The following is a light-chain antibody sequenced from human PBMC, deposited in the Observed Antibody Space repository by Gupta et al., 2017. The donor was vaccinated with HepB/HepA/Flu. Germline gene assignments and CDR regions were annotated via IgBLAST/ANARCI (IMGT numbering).Light chain of an antibody. CDR2: DAS. V-gene: IGKV1-33*01. J-gene: IGKJ2*04. CDR3: QQYDNHRCS. Sequence: DIQMTQSPSSLSASVGDRVTITCQASQDISIYLNWYQQKPGKAPKLLIYDASNLETGVPSRFSGSGSGTDFTITISSLHPEDMATYYGQQYDNHRCSFGQGTKLEIK. CDR1: QDISIY.